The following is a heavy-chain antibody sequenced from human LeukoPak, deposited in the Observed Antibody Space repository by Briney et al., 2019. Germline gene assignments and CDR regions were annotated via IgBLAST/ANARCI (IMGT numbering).Heavy chain of an antibody. V-gene: IGHV4-38-2*02. CDR1: GYSISSGYY. CDR2: IYHSGST. D-gene: IGHD6-13*01. Sequence: PSETLSLTCAVSGYSISSGYYWAWIRQPPGKGLEWIGNIYHSGSTYYNPSLKSRVTISVDTSKDQFSLKISSATAADTAVYYCARDWGIAAATPFYFDHWGQGILATVSS. CDR3: ARDWGIAAATPFYFDH. J-gene: IGHJ4*02.